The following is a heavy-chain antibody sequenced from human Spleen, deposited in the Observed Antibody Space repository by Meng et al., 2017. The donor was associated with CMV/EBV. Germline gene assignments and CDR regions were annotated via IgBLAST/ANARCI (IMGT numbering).Heavy chain of an antibody. CDR1: ADTFRSYT. J-gene: IGHJ5*02. CDR2: IIPMLRIA. V-gene: IGHV1-69*02. CDR3: AALPNSWFDP. Sequence: VSCTASADTFRSYTITWVRQAPGQGLEWMGRIIPMLRIANYAQKFQGRITITANTSTSTVYMELSSLRSDDTAVYYCAALPNSWFDPWGQGTLVTVSS.